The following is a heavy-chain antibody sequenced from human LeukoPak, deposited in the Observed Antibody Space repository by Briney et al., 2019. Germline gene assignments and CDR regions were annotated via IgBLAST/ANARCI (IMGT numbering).Heavy chain of an antibody. V-gene: IGHV3-30-3*01. CDR3: ARDSDHYDSSGYFLGIMEGPY. CDR2: ISYDGSNK. J-gene: IGHJ4*02. D-gene: IGHD3-22*01. Sequence: PGGSLRLSCAASGFTFSSYAMHWVRQAPGKGLEWVAVISYDGSNKYYADSVKGRFTISRDNSKNTLYLQMNSLRAEDTALYYCARDSDHYDSSGYFLGIMEGPYWGQGTLVTVSS. CDR1: GFTFSSYA.